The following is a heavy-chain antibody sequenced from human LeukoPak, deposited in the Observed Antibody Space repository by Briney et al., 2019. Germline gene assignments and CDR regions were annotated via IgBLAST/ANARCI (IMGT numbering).Heavy chain of an antibody. D-gene: IGHD6-13*01. CDR3: ARTPGIAAAGDY. J-gene: IGHJ4*02. Sequence: SVKGRFTVSRDNAKNSLYLQMNSLRAEDTAVYYCARTPGIAAAGDYWGQGTLVTVSS. V-gene: IGHV3-21*04.